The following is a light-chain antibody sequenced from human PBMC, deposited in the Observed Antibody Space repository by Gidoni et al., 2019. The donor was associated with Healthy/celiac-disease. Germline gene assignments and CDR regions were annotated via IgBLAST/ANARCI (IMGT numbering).Light chain of an antibody. CDR1: QSISSY. CDR3: QQSYSTPQT. Sequence: DIQMTQSPSSLSASVGDRVTITCLASQSISSYLNWYQQKPGKAPKLLIYAASSLQRGVPSRFSGSGSGTDFTLTISRLQPEDFATYYCQQSYSTPQTFGGGTKVEIK. CDR2: AAS. V-gene: IGKV1-39*01. J-gene: IGKJ4*01.